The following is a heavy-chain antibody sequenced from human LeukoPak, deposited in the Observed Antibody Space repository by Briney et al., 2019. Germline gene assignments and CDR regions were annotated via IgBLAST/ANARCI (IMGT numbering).Heavy chain of an antibody. CDR3: ARRFDS. CDR1: GFSFTAYS. J-gene: IGHJ4*02. CDR2: IGPGGDI. V-gene: IGHV3-48*01. Sequence: GGSLRLSCAASGFSFTAYSMDWVRQAPGRGLEWISYIGPGGDIYYADSVTGRFTVSRDTAKNSLYLQMNGLRVEDTAVYYCARRFDSWGQGTLVTVSS.